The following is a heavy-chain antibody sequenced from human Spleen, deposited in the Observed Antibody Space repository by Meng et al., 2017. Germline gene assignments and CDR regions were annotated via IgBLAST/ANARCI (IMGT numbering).Heavy chain of an antibody. D-gene: IGHD6-19*01. CDR2: IYYSGST. CDR3: ARDPGYSSGWYAS. Sequence: SETLSLTCTVSGGSISSSSYYWGWIRQPPGKGLEWIGSIYYSGSTYYNPSLKSRVTISVDTSKNQFSLKLSPVTAADTAVYYCARDPGYSSGWYASWGQGTLVTVSS. J-gene: IGHJ4*02. CDR1: GGSISSSSYY. V-gene: IGHV4-39*07.